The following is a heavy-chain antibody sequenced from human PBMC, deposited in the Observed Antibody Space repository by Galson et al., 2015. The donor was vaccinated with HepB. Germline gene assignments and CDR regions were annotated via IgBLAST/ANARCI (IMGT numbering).Heavy chain of an antibody. CDR2: INHSGTT. J-gene: IGHJ5*02. CDR3: ARGASTPYCSSTSCYVSFDP. V-gene: IGHV4-34*01. Sequence: ETLSLTCAVYGGSFSGYYWTWIRQPPGKGLEWIGEINHSGTTNYNPSLKSRVTISVDTSKKQFSLKLSSVTAADTAVYYCARGASTPYCSSTSCYVSFDPWGQGTLVSVSS. CDR1: GGSFSGYY. D-gene: IGHD2-2*01.